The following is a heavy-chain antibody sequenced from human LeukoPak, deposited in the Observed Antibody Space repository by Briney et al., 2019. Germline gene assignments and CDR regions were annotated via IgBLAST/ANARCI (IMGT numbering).Heavy chain of an antibody. J-gene: IGHJ4*02. V-gene: IGHV3-21*01. D-gene: IGHD3-9*01. Sequence: GGSLRLSCAASGFTFSSYSMNWVRQAPGKGLEWVSSISSSSYIYYADSVRGRFTISRDNAKNSLYLQMNSLGAEDTAVYYCARDPYYDILTGLSDYWGQGTLVTVSS. CDR3: ARDPYYDILTGLSDY. CDR2: ISSSSYI. CDR1: GFTFSSYS.